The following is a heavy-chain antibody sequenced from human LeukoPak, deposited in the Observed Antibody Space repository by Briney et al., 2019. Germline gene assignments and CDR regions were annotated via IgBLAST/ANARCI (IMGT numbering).Heavy chain of an antibody. CDR1: GFTFSSYS. CDR3: AREGFFGFGELLTDY. Sequence: PGGSLRLSCAASGFTFSSYSMNWVRQAPGKGLEWVSSISSSSSYIYYADSVKGRFTISRDNAKNSLYLQMNSLRAEDTAVYYCAREGFFGFGELLTDYWGQGTLVTVSS. V-gene: IGHV3-21*01. D-gene: IGHD3-10*01. CDR2: ISSSSSYI. J-gene: IGHJ4*02.